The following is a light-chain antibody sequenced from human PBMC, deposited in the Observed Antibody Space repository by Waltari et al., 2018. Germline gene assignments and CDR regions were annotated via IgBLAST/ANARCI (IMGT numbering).Light chain of an antibody. Sequence: SALTQPASVSESPGQSITISCTGTTSDVGGYNYVSWYQQHPGKAPKLMIYNVTNRPSAVSNRFAGSKSGNAASLTICGLQAEDEADYYCSSFTSSSTWVYGGETKRTGL. J-gene: IGLJ3*02. CDR1: TSDVGGYNY. CDR2: NVT. V-gene: IGLV2-14*03. CDR3: SSFTSSSTWV.